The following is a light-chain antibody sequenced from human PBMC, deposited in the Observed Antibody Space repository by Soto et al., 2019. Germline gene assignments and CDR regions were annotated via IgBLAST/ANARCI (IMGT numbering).Light chain of an antibody. CDR1: QSVSSSH. Sequence: EIVLTQSPGTLSLSPGERATLSCRASQSVSSSHLAWYQQKPGQAPRLFIYGASSRASGIPDRFSGSGSGTDFTLTISRLEPEDFAVYYCHQYGSSPQTFGQGTKADIK. CDR2: GAS. V-gene: IGKV3-20*01. CDR3: HQYGSSPQT. J-gene: IGKJ1*01.